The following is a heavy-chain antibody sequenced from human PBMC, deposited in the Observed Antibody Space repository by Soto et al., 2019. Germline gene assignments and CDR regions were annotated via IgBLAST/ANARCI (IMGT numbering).Heavy chain of an antibody. CDR3: ARVRDWFEP. CDR2: IDHSGYT. J-gene: IGHJ5*02. CDR1: VVSFSGYY. D-gene: IGHD3-3*01. Sequence: KPSETLSLTCAFYVVSFSGYYWNWIRQPPGKGLEWIGEIDHSGYTNYNPSLKSRVTISVDTSKNQFSLRLTSVTAADTAVYYCARVRDWFEPWGQGTLVIVSS. V-gene: IGHV4-34*01.